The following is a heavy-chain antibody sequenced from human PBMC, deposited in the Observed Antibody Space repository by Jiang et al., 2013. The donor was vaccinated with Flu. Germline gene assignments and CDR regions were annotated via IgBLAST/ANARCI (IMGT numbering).Heavy chain of an antibody. J-gene: IGHJ4*02. D-gene: IGHD4-17*01. CDR1: GGSISSYY. V-gene: IGHV4-59*01. Sequence: TCTVSGGSISSYYWSWIRQPPGKGLEWIGYIYYSGSTNYNPSLKSRVTISVDTSKNQFSLKLSSVTAADTAVYYCARAYGEASTFDYWGQGTLVTVSS. CDR3: ARAYGEASTFDY. CDR2: IYYSGST.